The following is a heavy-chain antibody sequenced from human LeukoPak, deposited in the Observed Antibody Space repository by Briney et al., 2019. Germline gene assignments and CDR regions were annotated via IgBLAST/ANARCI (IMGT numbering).Heavy chain of an antibody. CDR2: INPNSGGT. J-gene: IGHJ5*02. Sequence: ASVKVSCKASGYTFTSYYMHWVRQAPGQGLEWMGWINPNSGGTNYAQKFQGRVTMTRDTSISTAYMELSRLRSDDTAVYYCARVLSSSWYGNWFDPWGQGTLVTVSS. V-gene: IGHV1-2*02. D-gene: IGHD6-13*01. CDR1: GYTFTSYY. CDR3: ARVLSSSWYGNWFDP.